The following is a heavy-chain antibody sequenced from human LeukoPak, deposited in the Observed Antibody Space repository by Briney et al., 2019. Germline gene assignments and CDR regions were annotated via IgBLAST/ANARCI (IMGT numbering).Heavy chain of an antibody. Sequence: GGSLRLSCAASGFTFSSYGMHWVRQAPGKGLEWVAVISYDGSNKYYADSVKGRFTISRDNSKSTLYLQMNSLRAEDTAVYYCAKDTSSNSGFDYWGQGTLVTVSS. CDR1: GFTFSSYG. CDR3: AKDTSSNSGFDY. D-gene: IGHD6-13*01. V-gene: IGHV3-30*18. CDR2: ISYDGSNK. J-gene: IGHJ4*02.